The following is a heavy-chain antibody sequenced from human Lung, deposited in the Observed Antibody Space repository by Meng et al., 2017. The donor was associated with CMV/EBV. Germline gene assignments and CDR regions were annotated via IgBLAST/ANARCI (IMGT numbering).Heavy chain of an antibody. CDR2: INHSGST. D-gene: IGHD5-18*01. CDR1: GGSFSGYY. Sequence: SETLSFTCAVHGGSFSGYYWSWIRQPPGKGLEWIGEINHSGSTNYNPSLNSRVTISVDTSKNQFSLKLSSVTAADTAVYYCARSYSYGWGPYYYYGIDVWGQGTTVTVSS. CDR3: ARSYSYGWGPYYYYGIDV. V-gene: IGHV4-34*01. J-gene: IGHJ6*02.